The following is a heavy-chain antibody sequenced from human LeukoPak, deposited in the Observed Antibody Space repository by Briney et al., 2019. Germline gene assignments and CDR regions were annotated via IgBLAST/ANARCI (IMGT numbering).Heavy chain of an antibody. J-gene: IGHJ3*02. Sequence: NAGGPLRLSCAASGFTASSNYMSWVRQAPGKGLEWVSSISSSSNFIYYADSVKGRFTISRDNAKNSLYLQMNSLRAEDTAVYYCARAISDYDASDIWGQGTMVTVSS. CDR2: ISSSSNFI. CDR1: GFTASSNY. D-gene: IGHD4-17*01. CDR3: ARAISDYDASDI. V-gene: IGHV3-21*01.